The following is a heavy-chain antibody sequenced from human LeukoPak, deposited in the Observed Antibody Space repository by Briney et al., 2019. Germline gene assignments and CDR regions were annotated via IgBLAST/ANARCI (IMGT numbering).Heavy chain of an antibody. Sequence: ASVKVSCKASGYTFTSYDINWVRQAPGQGLEWMGWMNPNSGNTGYAQKFQGRVTMTRNTSISTAYMELSSLRSEDTAVYYCARVRGLRYFDWNYWGQGTLVTVSS. CDR3: ARVRGLRYFDWNY. D-gene: IGHD3-9*01. CDR2: MNPNSGNT. CDR1: GYTFTSYD. J-gene: IGHJ4*02. V-gene: IGHV1-8*01.